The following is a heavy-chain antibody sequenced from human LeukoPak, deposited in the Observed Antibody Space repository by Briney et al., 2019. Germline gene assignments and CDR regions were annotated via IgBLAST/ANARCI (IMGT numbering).Heavy chain of an antibody. V-gene: IGHV3-30*19. CDR1: GFTFSSFV. CDR3: ASVWTTYAGGFDY. Sequence: PGRSLRLSCAASGFTFSSFVMHWVRQAPGKGLEWVAVIWYDESNEYYADSVKGRFTISRDNSKNTLYLQMNSLRAEDTAVYYCASVWTTYAGGFDYWGQGTLVTVSS. CDR2: IWYDESNE. D-gene: IGHD4-17*01. J-gene: IGHJ4*02.